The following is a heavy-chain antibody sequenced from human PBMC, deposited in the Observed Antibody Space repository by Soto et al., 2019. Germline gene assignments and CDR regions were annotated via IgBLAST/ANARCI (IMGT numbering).Heavy chain of an antibody. CDR2: IYYSGST. J-gene: IGHJ6*03. V-gene: IGHV4-31*03. CDR3: ARERGYCRSTSCPAYYYDYYMDV. Sequence: QVQLQESGPGLVKPSQTLSLTCTVSGGSISSGGYYWSWIRQHPGKGLEWIGYIYYSGSTSYNPSLKSGVTISVDPSKNQFSLKLSSVTAADTAVYYCARERGYCRSTSCPAYYYDYYMDVWGKGTTVTVSS. D-gene: IGHD2-2*01. CDR1: GGSISSGGYY.